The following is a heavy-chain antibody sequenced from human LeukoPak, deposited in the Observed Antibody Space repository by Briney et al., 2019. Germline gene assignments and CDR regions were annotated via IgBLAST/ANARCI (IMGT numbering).Heavy chain of an antibody. J-gene: IGHJ4*02. CDR2: IYYSGSI. D-gene: IGHD1-1*01. CDR3: ARGNWYLDY. Sequence: SETLSLICTVSGGSIRSYYRSWIRQPPGKGLEWIGYIYYSGSIYYNPSLKSRVTISVDTSKNQFSLKVSSVTAADTAVYYCARGNWYLDYWGQGTLVTVSS. V-gene: IGHV4-59*01. CDR1: GGSIRSYY.